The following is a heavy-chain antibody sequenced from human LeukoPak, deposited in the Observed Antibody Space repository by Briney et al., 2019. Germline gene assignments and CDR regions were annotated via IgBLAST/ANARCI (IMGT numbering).Heavy chain of an antibody. V-gene: IGHV3-74*01. CDR2: INSDGSST. CDR3: ARAGGFLEWLLADYFDY. J-gene: IGHJ4*02. CDR1: GFTFSSYW. D-gene: IGHD3-3*01. Sequence: AGGSLRLSCAASGFTFSSYWMHWVRQAPGKGLVLVSRINSDGSSTSYADSVKGRFTISTDNAKNTLYLQMNSLRAEDTAVYYCARAGGFLEWLLADYFDYWGQGTLVTVSS.